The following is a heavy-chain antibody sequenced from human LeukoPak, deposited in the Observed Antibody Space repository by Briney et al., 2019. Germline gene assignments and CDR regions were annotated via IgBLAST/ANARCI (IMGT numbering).Heavy chain of an antibody. CDR3: ARDRTIFGVEDSDY. V-gene: IGHV3-21*01. CDR2: ISSSSSYI. D-gene: IGHD3-3*01. J-gene: IGHJ4*02. CDR1: GFTFSSYW. Sequence: PGGSLRLSCAASGFTFSSYWMHWVRQAPGKGLEWVSSISSSSSYIYYADSVKGRFTISRDNAKNSLYLQMNSLRAEDTAVYYCARDRTIFGVEDSDYWGQGTLVTVSS.